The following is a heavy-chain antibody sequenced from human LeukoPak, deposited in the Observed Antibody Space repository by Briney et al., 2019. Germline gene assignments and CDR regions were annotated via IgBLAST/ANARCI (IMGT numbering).Heavy chain of an antibody. D-gene: IGHD2-2*01. CDR3: AKEAFDSTSCSSFDY. V-gene: IGHV3-23*01. Sequence: GGSLRLSCAASGFTFSSYAMSLVRQAPGKGLGWVSAISGSGGSTYYADSVKGRFTISRDNSKNTLYLRMNSLRAEDTAVYYCAKEAFDSTSCSSFDYWGQGTLVTVSS. CDR2: ISGSGGST. CDR1: GFTFSSYA. J-gene: IGHJ4*02.